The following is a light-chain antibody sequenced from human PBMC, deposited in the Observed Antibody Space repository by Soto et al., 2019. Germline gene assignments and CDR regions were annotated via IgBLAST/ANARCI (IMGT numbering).Light chain of an antibody. CDR2: KAS. CDR3: QQYDSYPLT. CDR1: QSISSW. J-gene: IGKJ4*01. Sequence: DIQMTQSPSTLSASVGDRVIITCRASQSISSWLAWYQQRPGKAPKLLIYKASTLAGGVPSRFSGSGSGTEFTLTISSLQPHDFASYYCQQYDSYPLTFGGGTKVEIK. V-gene: IGKV1-5*03.